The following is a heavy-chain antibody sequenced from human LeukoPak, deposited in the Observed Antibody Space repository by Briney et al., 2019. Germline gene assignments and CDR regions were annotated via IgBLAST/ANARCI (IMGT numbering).Heavy chain of an antibody. V-gene: IGHV5-51*01. D-gene: IGHD5-24*01. CDR3: ARLSRNRDGYKNLDY. CDR2: IYPGDSDT. J-gene: IGHJ4*02. CDR1: GYSFTSYW. Sequence: GESLKISCKGSGYSFTSYWIGWVRQMPGKGLGWMGIIYPGDSDTRYSPSFQGQVTISADKSISTAYLQWSSLKASDTAMYYCARLSRNRDGYKNLDYWGQGTLVTVSS.